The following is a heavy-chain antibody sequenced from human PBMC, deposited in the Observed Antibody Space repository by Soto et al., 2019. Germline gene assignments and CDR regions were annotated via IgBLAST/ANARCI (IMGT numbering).Heavy chain of an antibody. D-gene: IGHD2-21*01. V-gene: IGHV1-69*01. CDR2: IIPLFGTA. Sequence: QVQLVQSGTEVKKPESSVKDCCKASGVTFSSETISCVRQAPGQGLEWVGGIIPLFGTANYAQKFQGRVTITADESTSTLYFELSSLRSDDTAVYYCATELGDHPARPVYSWGQGTLVTVSA. CDR1: GVTFSSET. CDR3: ATELGDHPARPVYS. J-gene: IGHJ4*02.